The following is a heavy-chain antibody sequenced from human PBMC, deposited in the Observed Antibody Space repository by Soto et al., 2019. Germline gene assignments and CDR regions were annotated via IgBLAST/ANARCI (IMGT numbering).Heavy chain of an antibody. Sequence: GGSVRLSCAASGFTFSSYAMHWVRQAPGKGLEWVAVISYDGSNKYYADSVKGRFTISRDNSKNTLYLQMNSLRAEDTAVYYCARVYNEGIFRTPRDAFDIWGQGTMVTVSS. CDR1: GFTFSSYA. D-gene: IGHD1-1*01. CDR2: ISYDGSNK. J-gene: IGHJ3*02. CDR3: ARVYNEGIFRTPRDAFDI. V-gene: IGHV3-30-3*01.